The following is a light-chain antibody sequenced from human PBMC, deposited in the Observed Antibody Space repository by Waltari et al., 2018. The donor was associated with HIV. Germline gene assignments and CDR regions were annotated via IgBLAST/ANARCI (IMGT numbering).Light chain of an antibody. CDR1: QDIGDW. CDR3: QQARSFPPT. J-gene: IGKJ3*01. Sequence: DIQLTQSPSSVSGSVGDRVTIACRASQDIGDWLAWYQQKPGKAPDLLIFSASNLRSGVPPRFSGSGSGTEFTLTINGLQPEDFGFYYCQQARSFPPTFGPGTRLDLK. V-gene: IGKV1-12*01. CDR2: SAS.